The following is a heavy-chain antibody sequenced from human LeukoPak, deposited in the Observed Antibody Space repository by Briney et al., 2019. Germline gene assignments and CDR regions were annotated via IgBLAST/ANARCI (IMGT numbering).Heavy chain of an antibody. J-gene: IGHJ4*02. CDR1: GFTFSSYA. V-gene: IGHV3-23*01. D-gene: IGHD2-2*01. CDR3: AKDESVPWTQAFDY. Sequence: GGSLRLSCAASGFTFSSYAMSWVRQAPGKGLEWVSAISGSGGSTYYADSVKGRVTISRDNYKNTVYLQMNSLRAEDTAVYYCAKDESVPWTQAFDYWGQGTLVTVSS. CDR2: ISGSGGST.